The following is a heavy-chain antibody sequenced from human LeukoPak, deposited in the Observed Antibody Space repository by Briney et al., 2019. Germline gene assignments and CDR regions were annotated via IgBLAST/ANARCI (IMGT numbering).Heavy chain of an antibody. V-gene: IGHV3-48*04. D-gene: IGHD2-21*01. J-gene: IGHJ6*02. CDR1: GFTFSSYN. Sequence: GGSLRLSCEASGFTFSSYNMNWVRQATGKGLEWVSYISSSSSTIYYADSVKGRFTISRDNAKNSLYLQMNSLRAEDTAVYYCARDVCGVWGQGTRVTVSS. CDR3: ARDVCGV. CDR2: ISSSSSTI.